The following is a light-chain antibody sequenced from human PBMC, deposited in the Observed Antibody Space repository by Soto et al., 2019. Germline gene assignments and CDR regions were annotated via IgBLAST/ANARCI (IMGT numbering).Light chain of an antibody. CDR1: GSDVGAYNY. Sequence: QSALTQPASVSGSPGQSITISCTGTGSDVGAYNYVSWYQQCPGKAPKLIIYDVVNRPSGVSNRSSGSKSGNTAALIIFGLQAEDEADYYCCSYTSSSTYVFGTGTKLTVL. CDR3: CSYTSSSTYV. J-gene: IGLJ1*01. CDR2: DVV. V-gene: IGLV2-14*01.